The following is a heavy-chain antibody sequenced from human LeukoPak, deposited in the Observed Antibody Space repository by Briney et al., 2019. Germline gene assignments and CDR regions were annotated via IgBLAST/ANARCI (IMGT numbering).Heavy chain of an antibody. V-gene: IGHV4-59*08. J-gene: IGHJ3*02. CDR3: ARHPGAYDAFDI. CDR1: GGSISSYY. D-gene: IGHD7-27*01. CDR2: IYYSGIT. Sequence: SETLSLTCTVSGGSISSYYWSWIRQPPGKGLEWIGYIYYSGITNYNPSLKSRVTISVDTSKNQFSLNLNSVTAAGTAVFYCARHPGAYDAFDIWGQGTMVTVSS.